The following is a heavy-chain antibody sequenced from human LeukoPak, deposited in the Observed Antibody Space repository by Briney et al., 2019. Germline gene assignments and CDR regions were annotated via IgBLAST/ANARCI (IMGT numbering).Heavy chain of an antibody. CDR1: GGSFSGYY. D-gene: IGHD3-3*01. J-gene: IGHJ4*02. CDR2: INHSGST. CDR3: ARGEKGYDFWSGYSHFDY. Sequence: SETLSLTCAVYGGSFSGYYWSWIRQPPGKGLEWIGEINHSGSTNYNPSLKSRVTISVDTSKNQFSLKLSSVTAADTAVYYCARGEKGYDFWSGYSHFDYWGQGTLVTVSS. V-gene: IGHV4-34*01.